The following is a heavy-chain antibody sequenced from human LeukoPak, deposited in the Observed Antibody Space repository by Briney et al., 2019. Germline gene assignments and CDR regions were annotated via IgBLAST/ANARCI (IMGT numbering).Heavy chain of an antibody. Sequence: PGGSLRLSCAASGFSFSTYWMHWVRQAPGKGLVWVSRISSDASSTSYADSVKGRFTISRDNAKNTLYLQMNSLRAEDTAVYYCAKDTDCDYWGQGTLVTVSS. CDR3: AKDTDCDY. CDR1: GFSFSTYW. J-gene: IGHJ4*02. CDR2: ISSDASST. V-gene: IGHV3-74*01.